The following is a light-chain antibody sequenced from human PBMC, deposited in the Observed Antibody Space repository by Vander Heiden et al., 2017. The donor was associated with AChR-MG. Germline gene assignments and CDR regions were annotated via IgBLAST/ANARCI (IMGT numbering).Light chain of an antibody. J-gene: IGLJ2*01. Sequence: SYVLPQPASVSVAPGKTARITCGGNNIGSKSVHWYQQKPGQAPVLVIYYDSDRPSGIPERFSGSNSGNTATLTISRVEAGDEADYYCQVWDSSSDRHVVFGGGTKLTVL. V-gene: IGLV3-21*04. CDR2: YDS. CDR3: QVWDSSSDRHVV. CDR1: NIGSKS.